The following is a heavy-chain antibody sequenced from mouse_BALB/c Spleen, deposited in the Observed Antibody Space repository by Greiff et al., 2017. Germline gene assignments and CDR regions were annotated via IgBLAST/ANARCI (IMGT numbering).Heavy chain of an antibody. V-gene: IGHV2-2*02. Sequence: VHLVESGPGLVQPSQSLSITCTVSGFSLTSYGVHWVRQSPGKGLEWLGVIWSGGSTDYNAAFISRLSISKDNSKSQVFFKMNSLQANDTAIYYCARMRGDYAMDYWGQGTSVTVSS. CDR2: IWSGGST. CDR3: ARMRGDYAMDY. CDR1: GFSLTSYG. D-gene: IGHD1-1*02. J-gene: IGHJ4*01.